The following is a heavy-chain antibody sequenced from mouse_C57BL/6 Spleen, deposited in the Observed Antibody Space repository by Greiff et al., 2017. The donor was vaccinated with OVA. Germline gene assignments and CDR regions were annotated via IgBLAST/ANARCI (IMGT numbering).Heavy chain of an antibody. D-gene: IGHD4-1*01. V-gene: IGHV1-55*01. J-gene: IGHJ1*03. CDR1: GYTFTSYW. CDR2: IYPGSGST. CDR3: ARGGKNWDWYFDV. Sequence: QVQLQQPGAELVKPGASVKMSCKASGYTFTSYWITWVKQRPGQGLEWIGDIYPGSGSTNYNEKFKSKATLTVDTSSSTAYMQLSSLTSADPAVYYCARGGKNWDWYFDVWGTGTTVTVSS.